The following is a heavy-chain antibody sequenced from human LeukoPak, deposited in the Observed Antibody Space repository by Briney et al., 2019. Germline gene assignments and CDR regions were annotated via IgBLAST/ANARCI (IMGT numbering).Heavy chain of an antibody. J-gene: IGHJ4*02. CDR2: INAGNVNT. V-gene: IGHV1-3*01. Sequence: ASVKVSCKASGDTFTIYAMHGVRQAPGQRLEWMGWINAGNVNTNYSQKFQGGVTITRDTFPSTSYMELSSLRAENTAVYYCARGKYTVIASWGQGTLVTVSS. CDR3: ARGKYTVIAS. CDR1: GDTFTIYA. D-gene: IGHD2-2*02.